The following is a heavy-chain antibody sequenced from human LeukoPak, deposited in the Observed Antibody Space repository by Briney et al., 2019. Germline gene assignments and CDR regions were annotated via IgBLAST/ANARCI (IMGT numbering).Heavy chain of an antibody. J-gene: IGHJ4*02. V-gene: IGHV4-30-4*01. CDR2: IYHSGST. Sequence: SETLSLTCTVSGGSFISGDYYWSWVRQPPGKGLEWIGYIYHSGSTYYNPSLKSRLTMSVDTSKNQFSLKLSSVTAADTAVYYCARRGLGNWGSFDCCDQGTLVTVSS. D-gene: IGHD7-27*01. CDR1: GGSFISGDYY. CDR3: ARRGLGNWGSFDC.